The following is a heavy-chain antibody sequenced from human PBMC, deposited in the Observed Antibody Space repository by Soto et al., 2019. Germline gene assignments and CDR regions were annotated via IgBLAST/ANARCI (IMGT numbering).Heavy chain of an antibody. D-gene: IGHD3-16*01. CDR3: AKAYFVWSSEQPYYFDY. CDR2: ISGSGGRS. J-gene: IGHJ4*02. Sequence: GGSLRLACAASGFAFSDYAMTWVRQGPGKGLEWVSGISGSGGRSYYADSVKGRFTISRDNSKSTLYLQMNSLRAEDTAVYYCAKAYFVWSSEQPYYFDYWGQGTLVTVSS. CDR1: GFAFSDYA. V-gene: IGHV3-23*01.